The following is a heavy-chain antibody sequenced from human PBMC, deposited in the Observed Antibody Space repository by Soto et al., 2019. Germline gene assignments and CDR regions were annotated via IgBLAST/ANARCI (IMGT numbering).Heavy chain of an antibody. Sequence: PGGSLRLSCAASGFTFSSYAMHWVRQAPGKGLEWVAVISYDGSNKYYADSVKGRFTISRDNSKNTLYLQMNSLRAEDTAVYYCARDWGSIGYYDSSGSPFWYDYGMDVWGQGTTVTVSS. V-gene: IGHV3-30-3*01. CDR3: ARDWGSIGYYDSSGSPFWYDYGMDV. J-gene: IGHJ6*02. D-gene: IGHD3-22*01. CDR2: ISYDGSNK. CDR1: GFTFSSYA.